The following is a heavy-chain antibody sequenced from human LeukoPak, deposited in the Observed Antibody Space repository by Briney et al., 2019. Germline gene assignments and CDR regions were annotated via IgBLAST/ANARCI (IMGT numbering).Heavy chain of an antibody. CDR2: IYTSGST. Sequence: SETLSLTCTVSGGSISIYYWSWIRQPAGKGLEWIGRIYTSGSTNYNPSLKSRVTMSVDTSKNQFSLKLSSVTAADTAVYYCAQIGYYYGMDVWGQGTTVTVSS. J-gene: IGHJ6*02. CDR3: AQIGYYYGMDV. D-gene: IGHD2-21*01. CDR1: GGSISIYY. V-gene: IGHV4-4*07.